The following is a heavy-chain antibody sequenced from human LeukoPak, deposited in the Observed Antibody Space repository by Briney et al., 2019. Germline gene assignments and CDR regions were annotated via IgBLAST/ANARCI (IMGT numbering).Heavy chain of an antibody. J-gene: IGHJ4*02. CDR2: VRGSGGST. Sequence: GESLRLSCAASGFTFSSYAMNWVRQAPGKGLEWVSVVRGSGGSTYYADSVQGRVTISRDNSKNTLYLHMNSLRAEDTALYYCARDLDYWGQGILVTVSS. CDR1: GFTFSSYA. V-gene: IGHV3-23*01. CDR3: ARDLDY.